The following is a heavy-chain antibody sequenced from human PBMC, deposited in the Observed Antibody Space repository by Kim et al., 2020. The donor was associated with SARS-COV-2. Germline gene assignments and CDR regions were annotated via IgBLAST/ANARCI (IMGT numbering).Heavy chain of an antibody. D-gene: IGHD3-16*01. CDR3: ASLRLYTSWTNWFDP. V-gene: IGHV5-10-1*01. J-gene: IGHJ5*02. CDR2: IDPSDSYT. CDR1: GYSFTSYW. Sequence: GESLKISCKGSGYSFTSYWISWVRQMPGKGLEWMGRIDPSDSYTNYSPSFQGHVTISADKSISTAYLQWSSLKASDTAMYYCASLRLYTSWTNWFDPWGQGTLVTVSS.